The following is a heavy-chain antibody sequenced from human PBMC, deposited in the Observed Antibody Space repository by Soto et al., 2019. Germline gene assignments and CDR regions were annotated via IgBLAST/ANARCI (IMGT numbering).Heavy chain of an antibody. V-gene: IGHV1-8*01. Sequence: ASVKVSCKASGYTFTSYDINWVRQATGQGLEWMGWMNPNSGNTGYAQKFQGRVTMTRNTSISTAYMELSSLRSEDTAVYYCARWRTVTTDYYYGMDVWGQGTTVTVSS. CDR3: ARWRTVTTDYYYGMDV. CDR2: MNPNSGNT. J-gene: IGHJ6*02. CDR1: GYTFTSYD. D-gene: IGHD4-17*01.